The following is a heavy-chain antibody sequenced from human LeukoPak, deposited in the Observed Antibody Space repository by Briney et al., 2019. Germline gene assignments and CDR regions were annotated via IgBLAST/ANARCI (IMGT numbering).Heavy chain of an antibody. CDR3: ARELSCDYVWGSYPQASSGWFDP. V-gene: IGHV4-30-4*01. CDR2: IYYSGST. Sequence: PSQTLSLTCTISGGSISSGDYYWSWIRQPPGKGLEWIGYIYYSGSTYYNPSLKSRVTISVDTSKNQFSLKLSSVTAADTAVYYCARELSCDYVWGSYPQASSGWFDPWGQGTLVTVSS. J-gene: IGHJ5*02. D-gene: IGHD3-16*02. CDR1: GGSISSGDYY.